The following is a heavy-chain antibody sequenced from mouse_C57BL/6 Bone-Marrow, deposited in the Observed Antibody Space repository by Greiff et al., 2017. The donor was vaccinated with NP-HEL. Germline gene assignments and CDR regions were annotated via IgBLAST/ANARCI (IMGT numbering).Heavy chain of an antibody. CDR1: GFTFNTYA. Sequence: EVNVVESGGGLVQPKGSLKLSCAASGFTFNTYAMHWVRQAPGKGLEWVARIRSKSSNYATYYADSVKDRFTISRDDSQSMLYLQMNNLKTEDTAMYYCVRAGHYYGSSPYWYFDVWGTGTTVTVSS. V-gene: IGHV10-3*01. D-gene: IGHD1-1*01. CDR2: IRSKSSNYAT. J-gene: IGHJ1*03. CDR3: VRAGHYYGSSPYWYFDV.